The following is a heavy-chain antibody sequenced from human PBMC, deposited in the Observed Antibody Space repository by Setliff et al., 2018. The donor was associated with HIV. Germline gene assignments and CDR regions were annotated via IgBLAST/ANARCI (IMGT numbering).Heavy chain of an antibody. V-gene: IGHV1-18*01. CDR3: ARVPYRSAWFSGGHDAFDI. CDR2: ISGFNGNT. J-gene: IGHJ3*02. Sequence: GASVKVSCKASGYSFARYGLSWVRQAPGQGLEWMGWISGFNGNTKYAQSFQDRVAMTTETATSTAYMEMRSLRSDDTAVYFCARVPYRSAWFSGGHDAFDIWGQGTMGTVS. CDR1: GYSFARYG. D-gene: IGHD6-19*01.